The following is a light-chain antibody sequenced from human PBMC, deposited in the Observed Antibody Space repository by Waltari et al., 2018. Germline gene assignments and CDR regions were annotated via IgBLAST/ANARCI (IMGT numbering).Light chain of an antibody. CDR3: SSYTYGGPWV. CDR1: SSYVGSYDL. J-gene: IGLJ2*01. CDR2: EVD. V-gene: IGLV2-23*02. Sequence: SALTHPASVSASPGQSITISCTGTSSYVGSYDLVPWYQQHPGKAPHLLIYEVDKRPSVVSYRFSGSKSGNAASLTISGLQAEDEAHYFCSSYTYGGPWVFGGGTLLTVL.